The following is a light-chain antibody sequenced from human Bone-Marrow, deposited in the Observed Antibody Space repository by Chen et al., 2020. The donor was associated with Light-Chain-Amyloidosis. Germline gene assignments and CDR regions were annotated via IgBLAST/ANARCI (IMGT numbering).Light chain of an antibody. Sequence: DIVLTQSPDSLAVSLGARATINCKSSQSVLSSSNNKNYLAWYQQKPGQPPKLLIYWASTRESGVPDRFSGSGSGTDFTLTISSLQAEDVGVYCCEQYYSTLTFGGGTKVEIK. CDR2: WAS. J-gene: IGKJ4*01. V-gene: IGKV4-1*01. CDR1: QSVLSSSNNKNY. CDR3: EQYYSTLT.